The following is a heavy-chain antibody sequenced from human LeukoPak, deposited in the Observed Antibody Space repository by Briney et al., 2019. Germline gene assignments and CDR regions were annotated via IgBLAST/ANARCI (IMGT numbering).Heavy chain of an antibody. J-gene: IGHJ3*02. CDR3: GSLDSREDSTSRWGPLDI. Sequence: GGSLRLSCAASRFTFSDYSMNWVRQAPGKGLEWVSTISSSGSHIFYAASVKGRFTISRDNARNSLYLQMNSLRAEDTAVYYCGSLDSREDSTSRWGPLDIWGQGTMVTVSS. CDR1: RFTFSDYS. CDR2: ISSSGSHI. V-gene: IGHV3-21*01. D-gene: IGHD2-2*01.